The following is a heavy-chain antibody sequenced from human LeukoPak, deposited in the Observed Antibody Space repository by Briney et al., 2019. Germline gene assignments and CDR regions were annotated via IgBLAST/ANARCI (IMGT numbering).Heavy chain of an antibody. D-gene: IGHD2-2*01. CDR2: FDPEDGET. CDR1: GYTLAELS. J-gene: IGHJ2*01. Sequence: GASVKVSCKASGYTLAELSMHWVRQAPGKGLEWMGGFDPEDGETIYAQKFQGRVTMTEDTSTDTAYMELSSLRSEDTAVYYCATGPRVVPAAMSSYFDLWGRGTLVTVSS. CDR3: ATGPRVVPAAMSSYFDL. V-gene: IGHV1-24*01.